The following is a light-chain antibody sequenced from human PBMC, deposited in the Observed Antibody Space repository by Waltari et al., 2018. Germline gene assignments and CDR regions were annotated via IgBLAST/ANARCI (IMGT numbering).Light chain of an antibody. Sequence: DIQMTQSPSTLSASVGDRVTITCRARQSISKWMAWYQQKPGKAPKLLIYKASGLESGVPSRFSGSGSGAEFTLTINGLQPDDFATYYCQQFNNVPFTFGPGTKVDIK. J-gene: IGKJ3*01. CDR3: QQFNNVPFT. CDR1: QSISKW. CDR2: KAS. V-gene: IGKV1-5*03.